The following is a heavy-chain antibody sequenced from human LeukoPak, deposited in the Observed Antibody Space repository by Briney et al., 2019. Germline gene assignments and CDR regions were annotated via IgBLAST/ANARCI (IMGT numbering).Heavy chain of an antibody. CDR1: GFTFSSYA. Sequence: GESLRLSCSVSGFTFSSYAVSWVRQAPGKGLEWVSSISASGAGTYYADSVKGRFTISRDNSKNTLYPQMNSLRAEDTAVYYCAREGVRGSGSYYNVKYAWGQGSLVTVSS. CDR3: AREGVRGSGSYYNVKYA. D-gene: IGHD3-10*01. V-gene: IGHV3-23*01. CDR2: ISASGAGT. J-gene: IGHJ5*02.